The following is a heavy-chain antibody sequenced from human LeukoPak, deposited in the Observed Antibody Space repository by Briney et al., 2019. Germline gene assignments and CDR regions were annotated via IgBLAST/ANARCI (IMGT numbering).Heavy chain of an antibody. D-gene: IGHD2-15*01. CDR2: ISYDGSNK. J-gene: IGHJ4*02. V-gene: IGHV3-30-3*01. CDR1: GFTFSSYA. CDR3: ARAPYCSGGSCYPRFDY. Sequence: PGGSLRLSCAASGFTFSSYAMHWVRQAPGKGLEWVAVISYDGSNKYYADSVKGRFTISRDNSKNTLYLQMNSLRAEDTAVYYCARAPYCSGGSCYPRFDYWGQGTLVTVSS.